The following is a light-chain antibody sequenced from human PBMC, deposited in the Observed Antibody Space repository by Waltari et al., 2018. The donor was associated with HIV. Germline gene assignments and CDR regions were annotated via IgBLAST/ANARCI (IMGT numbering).Light chain of an antibody. V-gene: IGLV2-14*01. CDR3: SSYTNTNIS. J-gene: IGLJ2*01. Sequence: QSALTQPASVSGSPGQSITISCTGPSSDVGTHNYVSWYQQHPGKAPKLIIYEVSTRLSGISDRFSGSKSDNAASLTSAALQPEDEADYYCSSYTNTNISFGGGTKLTVL. CDR2: EVS. CDR1: SSDVGTHNY.